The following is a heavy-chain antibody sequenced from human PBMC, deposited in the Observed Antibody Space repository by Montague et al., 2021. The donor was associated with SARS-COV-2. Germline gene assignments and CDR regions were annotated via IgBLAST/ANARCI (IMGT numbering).Heavy chain of an antibody. J-gene: IGHJ3*02. D-gene: IGHD3-22*01. CDR1: EYSLSDFS. Sequence: SVKVSCKVSEYSLSDFSLQMHWVRQAPGKGLEWMGEFDSQDGEATYAPKFQGRITMTEDRSTDTVYMELSSPRSNDTAVYYCATLGLEVITYAFAIWGQGTLVTVSS. CDR2: FDSQDGEA. V-gene: IGHV1-24*01. CDR3: ATLGLEVITYAFAI.